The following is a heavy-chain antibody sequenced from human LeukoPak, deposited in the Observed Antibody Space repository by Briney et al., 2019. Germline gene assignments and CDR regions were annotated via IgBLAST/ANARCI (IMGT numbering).Heavy chain of an antibody. Sequence: SQTLSLTRTVSGGSISSGDYYWSWIRQPPGKGLEWIGYIYYSGSTYYNPSLKSRVTISVDTSKYQFSLKLSSVTAADTAVYYCARWIQLWFKNLGRAFDIWGQGTMVTVSS. V-gene: IGHV4-30-4*01. CDR1: GGSISSGDYY. D-gene: IGHD5-18*01. CDR3: ARWIQLWFKNLGRAFDI. CDR2: IYYSGST. J-gene: IGHJ3*02.